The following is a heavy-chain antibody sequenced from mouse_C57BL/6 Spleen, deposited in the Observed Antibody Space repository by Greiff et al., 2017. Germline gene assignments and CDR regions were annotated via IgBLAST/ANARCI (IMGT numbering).Heavy chain of an antibody. CDR2: IYPGDGDT. CDR1: GFAFSSYW. Sequence: LQESGAELVKPGASVKISCKASGFAFSSYWMNWVKQRPGKGLEWIGQIYPGDGDTNYTGKFKGKATLTADKSSSTAYMQLSSLTSEDSAVYFCARDTDSVFAYWGQGTLVTVSA. D-gene: IGHD3-2*01. V-gene: IGHV1-80*01. J-gene: IGHJ3*01. CDR3: ARDTDSVFAY.